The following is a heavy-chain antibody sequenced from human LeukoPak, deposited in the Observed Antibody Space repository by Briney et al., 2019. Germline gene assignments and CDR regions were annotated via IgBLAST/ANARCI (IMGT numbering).Heavy chain of an antibody. Sequence: SENLSLTCTVSGGSISSSSYYWGWIRQPPGKGLEWIGSIYYSGSTYYNPSLKSRVTISVDTSKNQFSLKLSSVTAADTAVYYCARHREYSYSRGGPIDYWGQGTLVTVSS. CDR3: ARHREYSYSRGGPIDY. V-gene: IGHV4-39*01. CDR2: IYYSGST. J-gene: IGHJ4*02. CDR1: GGSISSSSYY. D-gene: IGHD5-18*01.